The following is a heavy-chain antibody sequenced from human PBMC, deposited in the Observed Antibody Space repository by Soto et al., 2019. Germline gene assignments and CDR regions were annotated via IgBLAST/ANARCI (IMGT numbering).Heavy chain of an antibody. J-gene: IGHJ5*02. Sequence: QLQLQESGPGLVKPSETLSLTCTVSGGSISSSSYYWGWIRQPPGKGLEWIGSIYYSGSTYYNPSLKSRVTISVDTPKHPFSLKLSSVTAADTAVYHCARQLVVVPAASPYNGFDPWGQGTLVTVSS. CDR2: IYYSGST. D-gene: IGHD2-2*01. CDR3: ARQLVVVPAASPYNGFDP. CDR1: GGSISSSSYY. V-gene: IGHV4-39*01.